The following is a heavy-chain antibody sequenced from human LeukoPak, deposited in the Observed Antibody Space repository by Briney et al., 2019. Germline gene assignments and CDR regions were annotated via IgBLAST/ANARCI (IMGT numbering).Heavy chain of an antibody. CDR3: AKDLAFGITLRRGSNSHKGY. V-gene: IGHV3-9*01. CDR1: GFTFSSYA. J-gene: IGHJ4*02. CDR2: ISWNSGTI. D-gene: IGHD3-10*01. Sequence: GGSLRLSCAASGFTFSSYAMSWVRQAPGKGLEWVSGISWNSGTIAYADSVKGRFTISRDNAKNSLYLQMNSLRAEDTALYYCAKDLAFGITLRRGSNSHKGYWGQGTLVTVSS.